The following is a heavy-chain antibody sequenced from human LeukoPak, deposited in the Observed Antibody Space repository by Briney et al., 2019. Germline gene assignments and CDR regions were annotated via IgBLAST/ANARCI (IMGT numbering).Heavy chain of an antibody. CDR3: ARGTRSVVVVPAASLDY. J-gene: IGHJ4*02. CDR2: IIPNSGGT. CDR1: GYTFTGYY. V-gene: IGHV1-2*04. D-gene: IGHD2-2*01. Sequence: GASVKVSCKVSGYTFTGYYMHWVRQAPGQGLEWMGWIIPNSGGTNYAQNFQGWVTMTRDTSISTAYMELSRLRSDDTAVYYCARGTRSVVVVPAASLDYWGQGTLVTVSS.